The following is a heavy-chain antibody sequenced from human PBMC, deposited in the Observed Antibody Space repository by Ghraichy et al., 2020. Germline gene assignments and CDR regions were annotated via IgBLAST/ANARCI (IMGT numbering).Heavy chain of an antibody. CDR1: VGSFSGYY. CDR3: ARRRELWSVAAGDAFDL. D-gene: IGHD5-18*01. J-gene: IGHJ3*01. CDR2: INPTGIT. V-gene: IGHV4-34*01. Sequence: SETLSLTCAVYVGSFSGYYWSWIRQPPGRGLEWIGEINPTGITNNSPSLKSRLTMLVDTSKNQFSLKLKSVTAADTAMYYCARRRELWSVAAGDAFDLWGRGTTVTVSS.